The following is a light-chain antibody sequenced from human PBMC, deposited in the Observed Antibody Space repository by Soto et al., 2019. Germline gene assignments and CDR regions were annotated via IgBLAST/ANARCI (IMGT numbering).Light chain of an antibody. V-gene: IGLV2-14*01. Sequence: QSALTQPASVSGSPGQSITLSCAGTNSDIGADRFVAWYQQHPGKVPKLLIFEVYSRPAGVSTRFSGSRSGNTASLAISGLRSEDEADYYCGGWDDSLSGPVFGGGTQLTVL. CDR2: EVY. CDR3: GGWDDSLSGPV. J-gene: IGLJ2*01. CDR1: NSDIGADRF.